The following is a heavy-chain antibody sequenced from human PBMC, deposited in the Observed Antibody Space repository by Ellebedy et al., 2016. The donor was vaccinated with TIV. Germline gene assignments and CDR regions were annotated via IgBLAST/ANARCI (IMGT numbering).Heavy chain of an antibody. CDR3: TTGSVEGY. J-gene: IGHJ4*02. V-gene: IGHV3-15*07. CDR1: GFTFTNAW. Sequence: GESLKISCAASGFTFTNAWMNWVRQAPGKGLEWVGRIITNAGGGTTYHPAPVKGRFTISRDDSKSTLYLQMNSLKPEDTAVYYCTTGSVEGYWGRGTLVTVSS. CDR2: IITNAGGGTT. D-gene: IGHD5-24*01.